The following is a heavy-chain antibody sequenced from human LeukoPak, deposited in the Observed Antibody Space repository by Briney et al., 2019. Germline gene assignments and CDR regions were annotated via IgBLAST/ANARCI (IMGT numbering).Heavy chain of an antibody. J-gene: IGHJ4*02. D-gene: IGHD1-26*01. CDR3: ARLNKEWELLGGGFFDY. CDR2: TYYSGST. V-gene: IGHV4-39*01. CDR1: SGSISSSSYY. Sequence: PSETLSLTCTVSSGSISSSSYYWGWIRQPPGKGLEWIGSTYYSGSTYYNPSLKSRVTISVDTSKNQLSLKLSSVTAADTAVYYCARLNKEWELLGGGFFDYWGQGTLVTVSS.